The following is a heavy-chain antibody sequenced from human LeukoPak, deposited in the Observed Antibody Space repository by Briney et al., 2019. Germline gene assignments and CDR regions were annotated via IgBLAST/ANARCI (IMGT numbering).Heavy chain of an antibody. Sequence: GGSLRLSCAASGFSLSSYWMSWARQAPGKGLEWVANIKQDGSEKYYVDSVKGRFTISRDNAKNSLYLQMNSLRAEDPAVYYCARIAVAGFDHWAQGPLVPVPS. CDR1: GFSLSSYW. D-gene: IGHD6-13*01. V-gene: IGHV3-7*01. CDR3: ARIAVAGFDH. J-gene: IGHJ4*02. CDR2: IKQDGSEK.